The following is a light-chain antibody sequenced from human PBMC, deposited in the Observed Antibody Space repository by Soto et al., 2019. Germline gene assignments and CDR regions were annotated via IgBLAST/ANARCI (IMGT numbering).Light chain of an antibody. CDR2: EVI. V-gene: IGLV2-14*01. CDR1: SSDVGADNY. Sequence: QSALTQPASVSGSPGPSITISCTATSSDVGADNYVAWYQQYPGKAPKLMISEVINRPSGVSNRFSGSKSGNTASLILSGLQAEDEADYYCSSYTSSSTLVFGGGTKLTVL. J-gene: IGLJ2*01. CDR3: SSYTSSSTLV.